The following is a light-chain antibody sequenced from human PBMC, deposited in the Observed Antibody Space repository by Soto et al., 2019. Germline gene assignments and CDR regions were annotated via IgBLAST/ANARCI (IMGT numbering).Light chain of an antibody. Sequence: DIQMTQSPSSVSASVGDRVTITCRASQNIGNWLAWYQQKSGKAPKLLIYAASSLQNGVPSRFSGSGSGTDFPLTNSSLQPEEFATYFCQQRNRFPMSVGQGPR. V-gene: IGKV1D-12*01. CDR1: QNIGNW. J-gene: IGKJ5*01. CDR3: QQRNRFPMS. CDR2: AAS.